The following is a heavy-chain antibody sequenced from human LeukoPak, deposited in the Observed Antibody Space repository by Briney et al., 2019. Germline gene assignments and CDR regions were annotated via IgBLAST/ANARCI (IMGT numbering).Heavy chain of an antibody. V-gene: IGHV4-39*01. J-gene: IGHJ3*02. Sequence: SETLSLTCTVSGGSISSSSYYWGWIRQPPGKGLEWIGSIYYSGSTYYNPSLKSRVTISVDTSKNQFSLKLSSVTAADTAVYYCARPPPYMGAFDIWGQGTMVTVSS. D-gene: IGHD2-21*01. CDR3: ARPPPYMGAFDI. CDR1: GGSISSSSYY. CDR2: IYYSGST.